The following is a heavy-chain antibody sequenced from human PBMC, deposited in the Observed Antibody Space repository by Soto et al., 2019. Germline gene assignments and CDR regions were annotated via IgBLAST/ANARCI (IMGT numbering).Heavy chain of an antibody. Sequence: QITLRESGPTRVKPTQTLTLTCTFSGFSLTTRPVGVAWIRQPPGKALEWLAVIYWDDDKRYSPSLKSRLTIAKDTSKNQVVLTMAYMDPVDTATYFCPHSGDMNGNWDQGYLDHWGHGTLVTVSS. CDR3: PHSGDMNGNWDQGYLDH. D-gene: IGHD2-8*01. V-gene: IGHV2-5*02. CDR2: IYWDDDK. J-gene: IGHJ4*01. CDR1: GFSLTTRPVG.